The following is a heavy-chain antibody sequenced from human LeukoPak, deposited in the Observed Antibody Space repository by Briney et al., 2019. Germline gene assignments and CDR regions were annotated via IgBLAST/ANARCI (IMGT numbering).Heavy chain of an antibody. CDR2: IWYDGSNK. Sequence: GGSLRLSCAASGFIFSTYGMQWVRQAPGKGLEWVALIWYDGSNKYYVDSVKGRFTISRDNSKNTLYLQMNSLRAEDMAVYYCAKAGGNSGYDNYYYMDVWGKGTTVTVSS. D-gene: IGHD5-12*01. CDR3: AKAGGNSGYDNYYYMDV. J-gene: IGHJ6*03. V-gene: IGHV3-33*06. CDR1: GFIFSTYG.